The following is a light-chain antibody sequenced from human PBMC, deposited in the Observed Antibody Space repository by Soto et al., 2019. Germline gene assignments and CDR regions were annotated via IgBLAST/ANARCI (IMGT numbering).Light chain of an antibody. CDR2: EVN. CDR1: SSDVALYNY. V-gene: IGLV2-14*01. CDR3: SSYTNTGTLVL. J-gene: IGLJ2*01. Sequence: QSVLSQPASVSGSPGQSITISCTGTSSDVALYNYVSWYQHHPGKAPKLMIYEVNNRPSGISNRFSGSKSGNTASLTVSGLQAEDEADYYCSSYTNTGTLVLFGGGTKLTVL.